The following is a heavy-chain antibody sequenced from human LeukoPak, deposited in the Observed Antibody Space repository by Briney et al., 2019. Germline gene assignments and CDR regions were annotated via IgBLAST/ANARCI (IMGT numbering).Heavy chain of an antibody. V-gene: IGHV4-38-2*02. J-gene: IGHJ5*01. CDR1: GYSISSGYY. Sequence: SETLSLTCTVSGYSISSGYYWGWIRQPPGKGLEWIGCIYDRGPAYYNPSLKSRFTISVDRPKNQFFLNVTSLTAADTAVYYCARSRQASGLFNSWGQGTLVVVSS. CDR3: ARSRQASGLFNS. D-gene: IGHD3-10*01. CDR2: IYDRGPA.